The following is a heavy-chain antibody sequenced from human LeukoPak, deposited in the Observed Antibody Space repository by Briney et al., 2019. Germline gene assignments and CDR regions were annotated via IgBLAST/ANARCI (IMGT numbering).Heavy chain of an antibody. V-gene: IGHV4-39*01. D-gene: IGHD6-13*01. CDR3: ARLRGGSWYPNYYYYYGMDV. Sequence: SETLSLTCTVSGGSISSSSYYWGWIRQPTGKGLEWIGSIYYSGSTYYNPSLKSRVTISVDTSKNQFSLKLSSVTAADTAVYYCARLRGGSWYPNYYYYYGMDVWGQGTTVTVSS. CDR2: IYYSGST. CDR1: GGSISSSSYY. J-gene: IGHJ6*02.